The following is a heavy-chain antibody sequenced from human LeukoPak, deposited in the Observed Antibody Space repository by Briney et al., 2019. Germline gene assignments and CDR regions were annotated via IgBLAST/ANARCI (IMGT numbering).Heavy chain of an antibody. D-gene: IGHD3-10*01. CDR3: ARVDGSGSYISY. CDR2: IIPIFGTA. J-gene: IGHJ4*02. Sequence: ASVKVSCKASGGTFSSYAISWVRQAPGQGLEWMGGIIPIFGTANYAQKFQGRVTNTTDESTSTAYMELNSLGCEDTAVYYCARVDGSGSYISYWGQGTLVTVSS. CDR1: GGTFSSYA. V-gene: IGHV1-69*05.